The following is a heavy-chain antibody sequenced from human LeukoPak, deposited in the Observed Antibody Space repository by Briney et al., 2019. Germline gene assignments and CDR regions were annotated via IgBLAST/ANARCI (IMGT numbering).Heavy chain of an antibody. D-gene: IGHD6-19*01. CDR2: ISSSSTI. V-gene: IGHV3-48*03. Sequence: GGSLRLSCAASGFTFSSYEMNWVRQAPGKGLEWVSYISSSSTIYYADSVKGRFTISRDNAKNSLYLQMNSLRAEDTAVYYCAREGRVAGTVTTPINNWFDPWGQGTLVTVSS. CDR3: AREGRVAGTVTTPINNWFDP. CDR1: GFTFSSYE. J-gene: IGHJ5*02.